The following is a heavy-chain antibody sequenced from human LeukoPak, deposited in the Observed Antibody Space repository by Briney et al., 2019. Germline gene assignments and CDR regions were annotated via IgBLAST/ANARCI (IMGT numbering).Heavy chain of an antibody. J-gene: IGHJ6*02. CDR1: GGTFSSYA. CDR2: IIPIFGIA. Sequence: GASVKVSCKASGGTFSSYAISWVRQAPGQGLEWVGRIIPIFGIANYAQKFQGRVTITADKSTSTAYMELSSLRSEDTAVYYCARGGTAMVTFGNYYYGMDVWGQGTTVTVSS. D-gene: IGHD5-18*01. CDR3: ARGGTAMVTFGNYYYGMDV. V-gene: IGHV1-69*04.